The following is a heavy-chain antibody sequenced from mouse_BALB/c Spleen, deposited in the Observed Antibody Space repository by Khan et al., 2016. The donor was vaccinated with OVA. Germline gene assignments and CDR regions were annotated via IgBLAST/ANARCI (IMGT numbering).Heavy chain of an antibody. J-gene: IGHJ2*01. D-gene: IGHD2-14*01. CDR1: GYTFTSYV. V-gene: IGHV1S136*01. CDR3: ARNYGYDVYFDY. CDR2: IYPYNDDT. Sequence: VQLKQSGPELVKPGASVKMSCKVSGYTFTSYVMHWVRQKPGQGLEWIGYIYPYNDDTKYNEKIKGKATLTSDKSSSTAYMELTSLTSEDSAVYYCARNYGYDVYFDYWGQGTTLTVSS.